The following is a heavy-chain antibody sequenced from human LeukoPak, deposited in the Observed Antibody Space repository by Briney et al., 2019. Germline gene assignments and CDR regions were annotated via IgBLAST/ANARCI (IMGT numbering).Heavy chain of an antibody. CDR1: GGSISSRSYY. J-gene: IGHJ6*03. D-gene: IGHD3-3*01. CDR3: ARAGAYYDFWSGYYRDYYYYMDV. CDR2: IYHSGST. V-gene: IGHV4-39*07. Sequence: PSETLSLTRTVSGGSISSRSYYWGWIRQPPGKGLEWIGSIYHSGSTNYNPSLKSRVTISVDKSKNQFSLKLSSVTAADTAVYYCARAGAYYDFWSGYYRDYYYYMDVWGKGTTVTVSS.